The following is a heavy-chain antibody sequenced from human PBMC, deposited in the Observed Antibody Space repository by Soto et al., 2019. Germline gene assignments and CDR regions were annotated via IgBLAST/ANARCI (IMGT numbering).Heavy chain of an antibody. V-gene: IGHV4-30-4*01. D-gene: IGHD2-15*01. CDR3: ATMGTPATGLYFFDY. Sequence: PSETLSLTCTGSGGSISSGNYYWSWIRQPPGKGLEWIGFISYSGSTYYSTSLKSRVTISVDTSKSQFSLNLSFVTAADTSVYYCATMGTPATGLYFFDYWGQGSLVTVSS. CDR1: GGSISSGNYY. J-gene: IGHJ4*02. CDR2: ISYSGST.